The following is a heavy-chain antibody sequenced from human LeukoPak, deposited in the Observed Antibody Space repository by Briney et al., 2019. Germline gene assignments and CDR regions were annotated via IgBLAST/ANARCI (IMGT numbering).Heavy chain of an antibody. J-gene: IGHJ6*02. CDR2: IYPGDSDT. CDR1: GYSFTSYW. V-gene: IGHV5-51*01. D-gene: IGHD3-22*01. CDR3: AKDRYYYDSSGYGGGWRLYYYGMDV. Sequence: NRGESLKISCKGSGYSFTSYWIGWVRQMPGKGLELMGIIYPGDSDTRYSPSFQGQVTISADKSISTAYLQWSSLKASDTAMYYCAKDRYYYDSSGYGGGWRLYYYGMDVWGQGTTVTVSS.